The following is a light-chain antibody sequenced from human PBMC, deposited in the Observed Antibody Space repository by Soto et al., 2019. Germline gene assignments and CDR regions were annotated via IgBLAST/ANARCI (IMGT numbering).Light chain of an antibody. J-gene: IGKJ1*01. CDR1: QSISTW. CDR3: KQYNSYLWT. CDR2: TTS. Sequence: DIQMTQSPSTLSASVGDRVTITCRASQSISTWLAWYQQKPGKAPKLLIYTTSNLESGVPSRFSGSGSGTESPLTISSLQLEDFATYYCKQYNSYLWTFGQGTKV. V-gene: IGKV1-5*03.